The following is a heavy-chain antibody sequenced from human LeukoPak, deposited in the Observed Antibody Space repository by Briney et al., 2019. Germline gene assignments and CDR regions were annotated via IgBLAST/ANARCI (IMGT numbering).Heavy chain of an antibody. D-gene: IGHD3-10*01. CDR3: ARDNGGWFDF. V-gene: IGHV3-7*03. CDR2: IKQGGREE. Sequence: GRSLRLSCVASKFIFSDYWMSWVRQAPGKGLEWVANIKQGGREEKYVDSVKGRFAISRDDAKSTLYLQMDSLSGDDTAVYHCARDNGGWFDFWGRGTLVTVSS. J-gene: IGHJ5*01. CDR1: KFIFSDYW.